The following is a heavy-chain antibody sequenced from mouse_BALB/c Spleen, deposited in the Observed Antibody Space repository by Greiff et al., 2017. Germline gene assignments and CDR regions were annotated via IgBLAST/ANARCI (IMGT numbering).Heavy chain of an antibody. CDR2: IDPANGNT. D-gene: IGHD2-1*01. V-gene: IGHV14-3*02. CDR1: GFNIKDTY. Sequence: EVKLQQSGAELVKPGASVKLSCTASGFNIKDTYMHWVKQRPEQGLEWIGRIDPANGNTKYDPKFQGKATITADTSSNTAYLQLSSLTSEDTAVYYCARNYGNWYAMDYWGQGTSVTVSS. J-gene: IGHJ4*01. CDR3: ARNYGNWYAMDY.